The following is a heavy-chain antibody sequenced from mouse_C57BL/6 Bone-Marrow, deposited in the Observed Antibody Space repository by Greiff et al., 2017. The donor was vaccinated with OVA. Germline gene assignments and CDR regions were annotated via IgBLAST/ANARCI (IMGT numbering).Heavy chain of an antibody. Sequence: QVQLQQPGAELVMPGASVKLSCKASGYTFTSYWMHWVKQRPGQGLEWIGELDPSDSYTNYNQKFKGKSTLTVDKSSSTAYMQLSSLTSEDSAVYYCARGDWFWCAYWGQGTLVTVSA. D-gene: IGHD2-2*01. J-gene: IGHJ3*01. CDR1: GYTFTSYW. V-gene: IGHV1-69*01. CDR3: ARGDWFWCAY. CDR2: LDPSDSYT.